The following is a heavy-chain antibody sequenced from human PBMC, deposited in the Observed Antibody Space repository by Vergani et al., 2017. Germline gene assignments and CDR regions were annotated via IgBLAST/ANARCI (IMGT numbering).Heavy chain of an antibody. J-gene: IGHJ3*02. V-gene: IGHV5-51*03. CDR3: ARREAYCSSTSCYPNAFDI. CDR1: GYSFTSYW. D-gene: IGHD2-2*01. Sequence: EVQLVQSGAEVKKPGESLKISCKGSGYSFTSYWIGWVRQMPGKGLEWMGIIYPGDSDPRYRPSFQGEVTCAADRSISTAYLQWSSLKASDTAMYYWARREAYCSSTSCYPNAFDIWGQGTMVTVSS. CDR2: IYPGDSDP.